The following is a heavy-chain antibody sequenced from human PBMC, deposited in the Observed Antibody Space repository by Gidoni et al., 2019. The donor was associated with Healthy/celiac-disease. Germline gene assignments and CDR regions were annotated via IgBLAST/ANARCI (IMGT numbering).Heavy chain of an antibody. CDR1: GGTFSRYA. V-gene: IGHV1-69*01. D-gene: IGHD6-19*01. CDR2: IIPIFGTA. J-gene: IGHJ6*02. CDR3: ARAVTKGKGGWLNYYYYGMDV. Sequence: VQLVQSGAEVKKPGSSVKVSCQASGGTFSRYAIRWVRQAPGQGLEWMGGIIPIFGTANYAQKFQGRVTITADESTSTAYMELSSLRSEDTAVYYCARAVTKGKGGWLNYYYYGMDVWGQGTTVTVSS.